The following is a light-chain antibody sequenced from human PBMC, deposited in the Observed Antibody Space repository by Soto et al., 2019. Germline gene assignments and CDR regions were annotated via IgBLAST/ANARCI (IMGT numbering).Light chain of an antibody. CDR1: QSVSSSY. J-gene: IGKJ4*01. Sequence: EIVLTQSPGTLSLSPGERATLSCRASQSVSSSYLAWYQQKPGQAPRLLIYGASSRATGIPDRFSGSGSGTDFPLTISRLEPEDFAVYYCQQYGSSPTFGGVTKVEIK. V-gene: IGKV3-20*01. CDR2: GAS. CDR3: QQYGSSPT.